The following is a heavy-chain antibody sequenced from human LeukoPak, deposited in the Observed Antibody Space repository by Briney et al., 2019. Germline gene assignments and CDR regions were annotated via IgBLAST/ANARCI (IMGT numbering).Heavy chain of an antibody. CDR2: INPNSGGT. Sequence: ASVKVSCKTSGYTFTVYYIHWVRQAPGQGLEWMGWINPNSGGTNYAQKFQGRVTMTRDTSISTAYMELSRLRSDDTAVYYCVGYGMDVWGQGTTVTVSS. CDR1: GYTFTVYY. J-gene: IGHJ6*02. V-gene: IGHV1-2*02. CDR3: VGYGMDV.